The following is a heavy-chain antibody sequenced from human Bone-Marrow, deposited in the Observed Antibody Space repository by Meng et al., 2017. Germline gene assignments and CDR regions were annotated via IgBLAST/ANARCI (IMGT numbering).Heavy chain of an antibody. D-gene: IGHD4-17*01. CDR1: GFTFSSYA. CDR3: ASLGDYGPLGYFDY. Sequence: GGVVQPGRSLRLSCAASGFTFSSYAMHWVRQAPGKGLEWVAVISYDGSNKYYADSVKGRFTISRDNSKNTLYLQMNSLRAEDTAVYYCASLGDYGPLGYFDYWGQGTLVTVSS. V-gene: IGHV3-30-3*01. CDR2: ISYDGSNK. J-gene: IGHJ4*02.